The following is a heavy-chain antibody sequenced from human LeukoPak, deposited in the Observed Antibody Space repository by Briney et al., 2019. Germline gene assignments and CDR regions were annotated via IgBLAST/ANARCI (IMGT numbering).Heavy chain of an antibody. Sequence: PSETLSLTCAVSGGSISSSNWWSWVRPPPGKGLEWIGEIYHSGSTNYNPSLKSRVTISVDKSKNQFSLKLSSVTAADTAVYYCARDPLYYYGSGSFLGGFDCWGQGTLVTVSS. CDR1: GGSISSSNW. V-gene: IGHV4-4*02. CDR3: ARDPLYYYGSGSFLGGFDC. J-gene: IGHJ4*02. D-gene: IGHD3-10*01. CDR2: IYHSGST.